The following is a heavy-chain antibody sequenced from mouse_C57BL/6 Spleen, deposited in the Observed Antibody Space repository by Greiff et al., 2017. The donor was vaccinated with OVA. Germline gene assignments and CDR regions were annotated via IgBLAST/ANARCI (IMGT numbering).Heavy chain of an antibody. CDR2: INPNNGGT. J-gene: IGHJ3*01. CDR1: GYTFTDYN. Sequence: EVQVVESGPELVKPGASVKMSCKASGYTFTDYNMHWVKQSHGKSLEWIGYINPNNGGTSYNQKFKGKATLTVNKSSSTAYMELRSLTSEDSAVYYCARGDYDEDWFAYWGQGTLVTVSA. CDR3: ARGDYDEDWFAY. D-gene: IGHD2-4*01. V-gene: IGHV1-22*01.